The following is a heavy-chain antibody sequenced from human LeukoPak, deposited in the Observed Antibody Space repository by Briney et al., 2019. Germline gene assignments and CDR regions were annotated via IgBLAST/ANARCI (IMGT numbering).Heavy chain of an antibody. V-gene: IGHV1-2*02. CDR1: GYTFTGYY. CDR2: INPNSGGT. Sequence: ASVKVSCKASGYTFTGYYMHWVRQAPGQGLAWMGWINPNSGGTNYAQKFQGRVTMTRDTSISTAYMELSRLRSDDTAVYYCARGTPYYYDSSGYVDYWGQGTLVTVSS. D-gene: IGHD3-22*01. CDR3: ARGTPYYYDSSGYVDY. J-gene: IGHJ4*02.